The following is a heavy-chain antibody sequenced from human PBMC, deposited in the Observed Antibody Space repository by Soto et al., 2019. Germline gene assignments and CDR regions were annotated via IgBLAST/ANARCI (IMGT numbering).Heavy chain of an antibody. CDR2: ISYDGSNK. V-gene: IGHV3-30*18. CDR1: GFTFSSYG. CDR3: AKDLSYYDSSGYCLDY. Sequence: GGSLRLSCAASGFTFSSYGMHWVRQAPGKGLEWVAVISYDGSNKYYADSVKGRFTISRDNSKNTLYLQMNSLRAEDTAVYYCAKDLSYYDSSGYCLDYWGQGTLVTVSS. D-gene: IGHD3-22*01. J-gene: IGHJ4*02.